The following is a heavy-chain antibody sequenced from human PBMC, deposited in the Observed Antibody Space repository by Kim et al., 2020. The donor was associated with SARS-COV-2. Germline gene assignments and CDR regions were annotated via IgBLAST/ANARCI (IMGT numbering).Heavy chain of an antibody. J-gene: IGHJ4*02. V-gene: IGHV1-46*01. Sequence: AQKFQGRVTMTRDTSTSTVYMELSSLRSEDTAVYYCARGGRVRSEGSTPYWGQGTLVTVSS. D-gene: IGHD3-10*01. CDR3: ARGGRVRSEGSTPY.